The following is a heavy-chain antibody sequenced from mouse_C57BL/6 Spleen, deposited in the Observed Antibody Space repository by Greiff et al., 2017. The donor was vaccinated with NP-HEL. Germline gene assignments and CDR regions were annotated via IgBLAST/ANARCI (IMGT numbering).Heavy chain of an antibody. CDR2: IYPRDGST. J-gene: IGHJ2*01. CDR1: GYTFTSYA. V-gene: IGHV1-85*01. D-gene: IGHD2-4*01. CDR3: ARWEPYDYFDC. Sequence: QVQLQQSGPELVKPGASVKLSCKASGYTFTSYAINWVKQRPGQGLEWIGWIYPRDGSTKYIEKLKGMATLTVDTSSSTAYMELHSLTSGESAVYFCARWEPYDYFDCWCQGTTLTVSS.